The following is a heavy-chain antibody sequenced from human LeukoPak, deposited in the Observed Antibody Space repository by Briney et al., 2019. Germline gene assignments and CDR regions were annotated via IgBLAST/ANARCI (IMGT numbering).Heavy chain of an antibody. D-gene: IGHD3-22*01. CDR3: ARHPHYYFDNSAR. V-gene: IGHV4-39*01. Sequence: SETLSLTCTVSGDSVRTSNSYCGWIRQPPGKGLEWIGSMFYSGNTYYNPSLKSRVTISVDTSKNQLSLRLSSVTAADTAVYYCARHPHYYFDNSARWGQGTLATVSS. J-gene: IGHJ4*02. CDR2: MFYSGNT. CDR1: GDSVRTSNSY.